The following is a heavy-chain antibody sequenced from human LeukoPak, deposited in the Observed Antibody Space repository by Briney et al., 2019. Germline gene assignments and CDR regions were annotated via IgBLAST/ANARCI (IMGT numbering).Heavy chain of an antibody. D-gene: IGHD3-22*01. CDR3: ARQPYYYDSSGYQGAFDI. V-gene: IGHV5-51*01. Sequence: ASVKVSCKASGYTFTSYWIGWVRQMPGKGLEWMGIIYPGDSDTRYSPSFQGQVTISADKSISTAYLQWSSLKASDTAMYYCARQPYYYDSSGYQGAFDIWGQGTMVTVSS. J-gene: IGHJ3*02. CDR1: GYTFTSYW. CDR2: IYPGDSDT.